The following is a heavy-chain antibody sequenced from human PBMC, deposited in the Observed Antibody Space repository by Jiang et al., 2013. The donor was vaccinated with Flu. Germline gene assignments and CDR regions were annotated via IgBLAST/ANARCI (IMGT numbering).Heavy chain of an antibody. D-gene: IGHD6-6*01. V-gene: IGHV6-1*01. J-gene: IGHJ6*03. CDR1: GDSVSSNSAA. CDR2: TYYRSKWYN. Sequence: QTLSLTCAISGDSVSSNSAAWNWIRQSPSRGLEWLGRTYYRSKWYNDYAVSVKSRITINPDTSKNQFSLQLNSVTPEDTAVYYCARDRGAARRGGYYYYYMDVWGKGTTVTVSS. CDR3: ARDRGAARRGGYYYYYMDV.